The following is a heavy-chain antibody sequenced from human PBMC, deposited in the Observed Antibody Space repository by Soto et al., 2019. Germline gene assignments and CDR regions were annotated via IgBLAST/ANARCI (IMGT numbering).Heavy chain of an antibody. V-gene: IGHV3-7*01. CDR1: GFTFSGSW. Sequence: DVQLVESGGCLVQPGGSLRLSCAASGFTFSGSWMSWVRQAPGKGLEFVANIKEDGSVKNYVDSVKGRFTISRDNAKNSVYLQMNSLRDEDTAVYYWARDPGYSSFDHWGQGTLVTVSS. D-gene: IGHD5-12*01. CDR3: ARDPGYSSFDH. CDR2: IKEDGSVK. J-gene: IGHJ4*02.